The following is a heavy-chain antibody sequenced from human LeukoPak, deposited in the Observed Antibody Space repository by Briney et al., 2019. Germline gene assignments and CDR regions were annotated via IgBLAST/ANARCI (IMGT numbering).Heavy chain of an antibody. CDR2: ISAYNGNT. CDR1: GYTFTSYG. J-gene: IGHJ4*02. D-gene: IGHD3-22*01. V-gene: IGHV1-18*01. CDR3: ARARDSSGYYASTVDY. Sequence: ASVKVSCKASGYTFTSYGISWVRQAPGQGLEWMGWISAYNGNTHYAQKLQGRVTMTTDTSTSTAYMELRSLRSDDTAVYYCARARDSSGYYASTVDYWGQGTLVTVSS.